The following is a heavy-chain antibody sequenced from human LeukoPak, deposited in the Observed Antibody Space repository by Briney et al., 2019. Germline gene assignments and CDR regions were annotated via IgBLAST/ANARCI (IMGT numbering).Heavy chain of an antibody. Sequence: ASVKVSCKASGYTFTSYAMNWVRQAPGQGLEWMGWVNTNTGNPTYAQGFTGRFVFSLDTSVSTAYLQISSLKAEDTAVYYCARDLPYDILTGYYVCYYYYGMDVWGQGTTVTVSS. J-gene: IGHJ6*02. CDR2: VNTNTGNP. CDR1: GYTFTSYA. CDR3: ARDLPYDILTGYYVCYYYYGMDV. V-gene: IGHV7-4-1*02. D-gene: IGHD3-9*01.